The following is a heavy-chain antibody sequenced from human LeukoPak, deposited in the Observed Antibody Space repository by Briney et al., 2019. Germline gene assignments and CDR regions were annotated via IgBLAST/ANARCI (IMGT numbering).Heavy chain of an antibody. CDR2: ISYDGSNK. J-gene: IGHJ4*02. CDR1: GFTFSSYG. CDR3: AKDQILLWFGEGASFDY. Sequence: GRSLRLSCAASGFTFSSYGMHGVRQAPGKGLEWVAVISYDGSNKYYADSVKGRFTISRDNSKNTLYLQMNSLRAEDTAVYYCAKDQILLWFGEGASFDYWGQGTLVTVSS. V-gene: IGHV3-30*18. D-gene: IGHD3-10*01.